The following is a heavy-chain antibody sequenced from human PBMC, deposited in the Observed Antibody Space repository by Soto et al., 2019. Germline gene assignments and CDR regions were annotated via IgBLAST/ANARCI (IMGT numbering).Heavy chain of an antibody. Sequence: PGGSLRLSCAASGFTFSSYAMTWVRQAPGKGLEWVSSISGSSGGSTNYANSVKGRFTISRDNSKNTLYLRMNSLRPEDTAIYYCARSPMVYVIHLDYWGQGALVTVSS. D-gene: IGHD2-8*01. J-gene: IGHJ4*02. V-gene: IGHV3-23*01. CDR2: ISGSSGGST. CDR3: ARSPMVYVIHLDY. CDR1: GFTFSSYA.